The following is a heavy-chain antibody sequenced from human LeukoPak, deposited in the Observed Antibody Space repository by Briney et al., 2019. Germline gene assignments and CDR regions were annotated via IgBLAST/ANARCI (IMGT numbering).Heavy chain of an antibody. CDR2: IYYSGSA. V-gene: IGHV4-59*08. CDR1: GGSISSYY. J-gene: IGHJ4*02. CDR3: ARHTMTDMEIPTHPFDK. Sequence: SETLSLTCSVSGGSISSYYWSWIRQPPGKGLEWIGYIYYSGSANFNPSLRSRVSISVDTSKQKFSLRLTSVTATDSAIYYCARHTMTDMEIPTHPFDKWGQGTLVTVSS. D-gene: IGHD2-21*02.